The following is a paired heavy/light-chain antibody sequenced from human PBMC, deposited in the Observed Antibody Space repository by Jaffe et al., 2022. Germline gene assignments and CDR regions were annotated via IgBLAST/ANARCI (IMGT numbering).Light chain of an antibody. CDR3: SSYTSSMVSV. Sequence: QSALTQPASVSGSPGQSITISCTGTSSDVGGYNYVSWYQQHPGKAPKLMIYEVSNRPSGVSNRFSGSKSGNTASLTISGLQAEDEADYYCSSYTSSMVSVFGGGTKLTVL. CDR2: EVS. CDR1: SSDVGGYNY. V-gene: IGLV2-14*01. J-gene: IGLJ3*02.
Heavy chain of an antibody. V-gene: IGHV4-38-2*01. J-gene: IGHJ4*02. CDR2: IYHSGST. CDR3: ARHVTYYDILTGYSFAFDY. Sequence: QVQLQESGPGLVKPSETLSLTCAVSGYSISSGYYWGWIRQPPGKGLEWIGSIYHSGSTYYNPSLKSRVTISVDTSKNQFSLKLSSVTAADTAVYYCARHVTYYDILTGYSFAFDYWGQGTLVTVSS. D-gene: IGHD3-9*01. CDR1: GYSISSGYY.